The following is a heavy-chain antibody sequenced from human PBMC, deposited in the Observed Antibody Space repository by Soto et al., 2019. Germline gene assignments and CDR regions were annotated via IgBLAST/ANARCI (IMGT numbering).Heavy chain of an antibody. CDR3: VRRHVSATGIDWFDP. D-gene: IGHD6-13*01. V-gene: IGHV1-3*01. J-gene: IGHJ5*02. CDR2: INAANGDT. Sequence: GTSVKLSCEASGDTFTSYGIHWVRQAPGQRLEWMGWINAANGDTKYSPKFQGRVTITRDTSASTAYMELSSLRSEDTAVYYCVRRHVSATGIDWFDPWGQGTLVTVSS. CDR1: GDTFTSYG.